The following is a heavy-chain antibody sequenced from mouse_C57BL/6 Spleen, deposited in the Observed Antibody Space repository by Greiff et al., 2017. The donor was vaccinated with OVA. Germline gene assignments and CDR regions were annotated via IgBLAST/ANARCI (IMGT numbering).Heavy chain of an antibody. J-gene: IGHJ4*01. CDR3: ARSKDYYGSSIYAMDY. Sequence: QVQLQQPGPGLVQPSQSLSITCTVSGFSLTSYGVHWVRQSPGKGLEWLGVIWSGGSTDYNAAFISRLSISKDNSKSQVFFKMNSLQADDTAIYYCARSKDYYGSSIYAMDYWGQGTSVTVSS. V-gene: IGHV2-2*01. CDR2: IWSGGST. D-gene: IGHD1-1*01. CDR1: GFSLTSYG.